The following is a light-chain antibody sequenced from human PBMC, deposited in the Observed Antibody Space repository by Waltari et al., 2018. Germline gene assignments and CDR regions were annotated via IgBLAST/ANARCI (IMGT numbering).Light chain of an antibody. CDR2: DVS. CDR1: RSDVGGYNY. CDR3: CSYAGSYTWV. J-gene: IGLJ3*02. V-gene: IGLV2-11*01. Sequence: QSALTQPRSVSGSPGQSVTISCTGTRSDVGGYNYVSWYQQHPGKAPNLMFSDVSALPSGVPYRFSGSKSCNTASLTISGLQAEDEADYYCCSYAGSYTWVFGGETKLTVL.